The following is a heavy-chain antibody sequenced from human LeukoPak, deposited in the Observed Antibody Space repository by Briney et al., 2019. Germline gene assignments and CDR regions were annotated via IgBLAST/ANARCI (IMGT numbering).Heavy chain of an antibody. J-gene: IGHJ4*02. CDR1: GGSISSGDYY. CDR3: ARAAYARVVAATLDY. V-gene: IGHV4-30-4*01. D-gene: IGHD2-15*01. Sequence: PSQTLSLTCTVSGGSISSGDYYWSWIRQPPGKGLEWIGYIYYSGSTYYNPSLKSRVTISVDTSKNQFSLKLSSVTAADTAVYYCARAAYARVVAATLDYWGQGTLVTVSS. CDR2: IYYSGST.